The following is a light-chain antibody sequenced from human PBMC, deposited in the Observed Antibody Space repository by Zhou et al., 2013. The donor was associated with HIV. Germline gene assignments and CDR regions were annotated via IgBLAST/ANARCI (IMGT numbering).Light chain of an antibody. V-gene: IGKV1-39*01. J-gene: IGKJ2*01. Sequence: DIQMTQSPSSLSASVGDRVTITCRASQSISSYLNWYQQKPGKAPKLLIYAASSLQSGVPSRFSGSGSGTDFTLTISSLQPDDFATYYCQQYNGYPYTFGQGTKLEIK. CDR1: QSISSY. CDR3: QQYNGYPYT. CDR2: AAS.